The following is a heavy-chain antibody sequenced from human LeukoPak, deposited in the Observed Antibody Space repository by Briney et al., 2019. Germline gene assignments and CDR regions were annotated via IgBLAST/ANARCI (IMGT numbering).Heavy chain of an antibody. V-gene: IGHV3-74*01. CDR2: INGDGSIT. J-gene: IGHJ5*02. Sequence: GGSLRLSCAASGFTFSSYWMHWVRQAPGKGLVWVSRINGDGSITSYADSVKGRFTISRDNAKNTLYLQMNSLRAEDTAVYYCTRTSSGWHWFDPWGQGTLVTVSS. CDR1: GFTFSSYW. CDR3: TRTSSGWHWFDP. D-gene: IGHD6-19*01.